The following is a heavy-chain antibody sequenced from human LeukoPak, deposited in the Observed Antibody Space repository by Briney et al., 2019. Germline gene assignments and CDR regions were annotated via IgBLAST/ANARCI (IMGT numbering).Heavy chain of an antibody. D-gene: IGHD3-22*01. CDR2: ISYDGSNK. CDR1: GFTFSSYG. CDR3: AKIDDSSGYYLWFFDY. J-gene: IGHJ4*02. Sequence: PGGSLRLSCAASGFTFSSYGMHWVRQAPGKGLEWVVVISYDGSNKYYADSVKGRFTISRDNSKNTLYLQMNSLRAEDTAVYYCAKIDDSSGYYLWFFDYWGQGTLVTVSS. V-gene: IGHV3-30*18.